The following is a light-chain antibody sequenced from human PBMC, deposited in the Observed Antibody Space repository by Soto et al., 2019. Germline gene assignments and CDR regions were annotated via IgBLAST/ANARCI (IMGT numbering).Light chain of an antibody. Sequence: EIVLTQSPDTLSSSPGERATLSCRASQSVSSSYLGWYQQTPGQATMLLIYGTSIKATGIPGRLSGSGAGTDFTLTISRLEPEDFAVYYCQQYGNSRFTFGQGTKVEIK. J-gene: IGKJ1*01. CDR3: QQYGNSRFT. V-gene: IGKV3-20*01. CDR1: QSVSSSY. CDR2: GTS.